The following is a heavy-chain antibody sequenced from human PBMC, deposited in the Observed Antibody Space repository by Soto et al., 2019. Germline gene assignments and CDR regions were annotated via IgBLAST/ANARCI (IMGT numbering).Heavy chain of an antibody. Sequence: HPGGSLRLSCAASGFTFSSYAMSWVRQAPGKGLEWVSAISGSGGSTYYADSVKGRFTISRDNSKNTLYLQMNSLRAEDTAVYYCAKDSDSGYDSFSSPFDYWGQGTLVTVSS. D-gene: IGHD5-12*01. CDR3: AKDSDSGYDSFSSPFDY. J-gene: IGHJ4*02. V-gene: IGHV3-23*01. CDR2: ISGSGGST. CDR1: GFTFSSYA.